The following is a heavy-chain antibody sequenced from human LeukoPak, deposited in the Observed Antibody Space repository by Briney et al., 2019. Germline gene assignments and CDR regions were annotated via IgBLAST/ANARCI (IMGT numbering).Heavy chain of an antibody. CDR1: GYTFTSYD. J-gene: IGHJ4*02. V-gene: IGHV1-8*01. CDR2: MSPNSGNT. D-gene: IGHD2-15*01. CDR3: ARGLGYCSGGNCYGVGSSDY. Sequence: ASVKVSCKASGYTFTSYDINWVRQATEQGLEWMGWMSPNSGNTGYAQKFLGRVTMTRNTSISTAYMELSSLRSDDTAVYYCARGLGYCSGGNCYGVGSSDYWGQGTLVTVSS.